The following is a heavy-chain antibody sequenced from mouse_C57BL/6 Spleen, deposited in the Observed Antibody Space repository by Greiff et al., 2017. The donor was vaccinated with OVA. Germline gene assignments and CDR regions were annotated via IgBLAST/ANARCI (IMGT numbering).Heavy chain of an antibody. CDR3: AREDYGSSNCDV. Sequence: EVQLQQSGPELVKPGASVKISCKASGYTFTDYYMNWVKQSPGKSLEWIGDINPNTGGTSYNQKFKGKATLTVDKSSSTAYMELRSLTSEDSAVYYCAREDYGSSNCDVWGTGTTVTVSS. J-gene: IGHJ1*03. CDR1: GYTFTDYY. D-gene: IGHD1-1*01. V-gene: IGHV1-26*01. CDR2: INPNTGGT.